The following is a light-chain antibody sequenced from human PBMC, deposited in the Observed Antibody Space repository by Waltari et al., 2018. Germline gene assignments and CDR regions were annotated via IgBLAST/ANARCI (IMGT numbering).Light chain of an antibody. CDR2: WAA. CDR3: QQANSFPRT. V-gene: IGKV4-1*01. J-gene: IGKJ1*01. Sequence: DIVMTQSPDSLAVSLGERATINCKSSQSILYRSSNRNALAWYQQKPGQPPKLLFFWAATRESGAPDRVSVTGSGTDFTLTISSLQPEDFATYYCQQANSFPRTFGQGTKVEIK. CDR1: QSILYRSSNRNA.